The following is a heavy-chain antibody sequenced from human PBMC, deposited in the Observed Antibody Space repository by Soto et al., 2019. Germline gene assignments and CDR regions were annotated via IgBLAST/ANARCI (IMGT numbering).Heavy chain of an antibody. J-gene: IGHJ6*03. CDR3: AKESASRGYCSGGSCQPYYYYMDV. CDR1: GFTFSSYG. Sequence: QVQLVESGGGVVQPGRSLRLSCAASGFTFSSYGMHWVRQAPGKGLEWVAVISYDGSNKYYADSVKGRFTISRDNSKNTLYLQMNSLRAEDTAVYYCAKESASRGYCSGGSCQPYYYYMDVWGKGTTVTVSS. D-gene: IGHD2-15*01. V-gene: IGHV3-30*18. CDR2: ISYDGSNK.